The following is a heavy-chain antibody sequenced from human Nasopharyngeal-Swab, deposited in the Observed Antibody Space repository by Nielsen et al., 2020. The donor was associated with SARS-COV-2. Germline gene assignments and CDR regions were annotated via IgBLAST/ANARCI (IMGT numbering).Heavy chain of an antibody. CDR3: ARGSGYSSGWYRGYYYYYGMDV. J-gene: IGHJ6*02. Sequence: SETLSLTCAISGDSVSSNSAAWNWIRQSPSRGLEWLGRTYYRSKWYNDYAVSVKSRITINPDTSKNQFSLQLNSVTPEDTAVYYCARGSGYSSGWYRGYYYYYGMDVWGQGTTVTVSS. V-gene: IGHV6-1*01. CDR1: GDSVSSNSAA. CDR2: TYYRSKWYN. D-gene: IGHD6-19*01.